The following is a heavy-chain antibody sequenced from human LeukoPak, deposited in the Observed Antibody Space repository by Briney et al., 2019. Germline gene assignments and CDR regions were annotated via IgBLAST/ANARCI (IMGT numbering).Heavy chain of an antibody. V-gene: IGHV3-30*18. Sequence: GGSLRLSCAASGFTFSSYGMHWVRRAPGKGLEWVAVISYDGSNKYYADSVKGRFTISRDNSKNTLYLQMNSLRAEDTAVYYCAKAQLGPGAYGMDVWGQGTTVTVSS. CDR1: GFTFSSYG. D-gene: IGHD7-27*01. J-gene: IGHJ6*02. CDR3: AKAQLGPGAYGMDV. CDR2: ISYDGSNK.